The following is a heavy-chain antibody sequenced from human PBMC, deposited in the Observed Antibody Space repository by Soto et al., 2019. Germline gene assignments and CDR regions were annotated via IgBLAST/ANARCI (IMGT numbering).Heavy chain of an antibody. CDR2: ISAYNGNT. J-gene: IGHJ4*02. CDR3: AKSRRYYYDSSGYYFKNYFDY. CDR1: GYTFTSYG. Sequence: GASVKVSCKASGYTFTSYGISWVRQAPGQGLEWMGWISAYNGNTNYAQKLQGRVTMTTDTSTSTAYMELNSLRAEDTAVYYCAKSRRYYYDSSGYYFKNYFDYWGQGTLVTVSS. V-gene: IGHV1-18*01. D-gene: IGHD3-22*01.